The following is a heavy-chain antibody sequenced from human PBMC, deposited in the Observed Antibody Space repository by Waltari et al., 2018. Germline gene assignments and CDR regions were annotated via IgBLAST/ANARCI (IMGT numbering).Heavy chain of an antibody. Sequence: QVQLVQSGAEGRKPRASVKVSCKDSGYTSHRYDIRWVRQAPGQGLEWMGWISAYNGHTKYAQKLQGRVTMTTDTSTSTAYMELRSLRSDDTAVYYCARLREQLLVLWGQGTLVTVSS. CDR3: ARLREQLLVL. D-gene: IGHD6-13*01. J-gene: IGHJ4*02. CDR2: ISAYNGHT. V-gene: IGHV1-18*01. CDR1: GYTSHRYD.